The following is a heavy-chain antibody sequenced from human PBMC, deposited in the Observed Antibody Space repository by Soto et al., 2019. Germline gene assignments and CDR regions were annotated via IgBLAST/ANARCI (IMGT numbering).Heavy chain of an antibody. CDR1: GGSISSYY. CDR2: IYYSGST. Sequence: QVQLQESGPGLVKPSETLSLTCTVSGGSISSYYWSWIRQPPGKGLEWIGYIYYSGSTNYNPSLKSRVTISVDTSKNQFSLKLSSVTAADTAVYYCARGFWSGYYYYYGMDVWCQGTTVTVSS. V-gene: IGHV4-59*01. CDR3: ARGFWSGYYYYYGMDV. J-gene: IGHJ6*02. D-gene: IGHD3-3*01.